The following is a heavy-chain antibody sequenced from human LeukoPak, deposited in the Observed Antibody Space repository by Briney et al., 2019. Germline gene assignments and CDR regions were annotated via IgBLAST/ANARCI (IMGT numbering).Heavy chain of an antibody. CDR3: ARVVPSDSSGFDY. CDR1: GFTVSSNY. Sequence: PGGSLRLSCAASGFTVSSNYMSWVRQAPGKGLEWVSVIYSGGSTYYADSVKGRFTISRDNSKNTLYLQMNSLRAEDTAVYYCARVVPSDSSGFDYWGQGILVTVSS. J-gene: IGHJ4*02. V-gene: IGHV3-53*01. CDR2: IYSGGST. D-gene: IGHD6-19*01.